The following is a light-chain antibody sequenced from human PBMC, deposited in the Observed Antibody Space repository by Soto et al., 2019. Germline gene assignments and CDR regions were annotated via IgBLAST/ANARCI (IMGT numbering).Light chain of an antibody. CDR3: CSSIDTDTLVI. CDR1: TSDVGRYKF. J-gene: IGLJ2*01. CDR2: DVS. Sequence: QSALTQFASVSGSPGQSITISCTGTTSDVGRYKFVSWYQQHPGKAPKLLIYDVSNRPSGVSSPFSGSKSGNTASLTISGLQAEDEATYYCCSSIDTDTLVIFGGGTKVTVL. V-gene: IGLV2-14*03.